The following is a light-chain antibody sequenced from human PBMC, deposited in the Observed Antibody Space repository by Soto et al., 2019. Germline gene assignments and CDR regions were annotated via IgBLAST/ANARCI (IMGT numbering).Light chain of an antibody. V-gene: IGLV2-11*01. J-gene: IGLJ1*01. Sequence: LTQPRSVSGSPGQSVTISCTGTSSDIGGYTYVSWYQQHPGKAPKVIIYDVSERPSGVPDRFSGSKSGNTASLTISGLQPEDEADYYCCSFAGPQSFEVFGEGTKVTVL. CDR1: SSDIGGYTY. CDR3: CSFAGPQSFEV. CDR2: DVS.